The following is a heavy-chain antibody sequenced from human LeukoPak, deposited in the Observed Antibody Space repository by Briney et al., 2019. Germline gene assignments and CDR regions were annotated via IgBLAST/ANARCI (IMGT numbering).Heavy chain of an antibody. V-gene: IGHV1-46*04. D-gene: IGHD4-23*01. CDR3: ARPQFPSTVVTPRSAFDT. J-gene: IGHJ3*02. Sequence: ASVKVSCKASGYTFSSYYMHWVRQAPGQGLEWMGIISPSGDYTRYAQKLQGRVSMTLDTSTSTVYMELNSLESEDTAVYYCARPQFPSTVVTPRSAFDTWGQGTMVTVSS. CDR1: GYTFSSYY. CDR2: ISPSGDYT.